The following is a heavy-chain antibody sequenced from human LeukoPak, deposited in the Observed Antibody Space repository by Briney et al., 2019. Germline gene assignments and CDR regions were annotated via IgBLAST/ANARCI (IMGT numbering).Heavy chain of an antibody. J-gene: IGHJ4*02. CDR2: ISYDGSNK. V-gene: IGHV3-30-3*01. CDR3: ARDARRYDSSGYYAY. Sequence: GGSLRLSCAASGFTFSSYAMHWVRQAPGKGLEWVAVISYDGSNKYYADSVKGRFTISRDNSKNTLYLQMNRLRAEDTAVYYCARDARRYDSSGYYAYWGQGTLVTVSS. CDR1: GFTFSSYA. D-gene: IGHD3-22*01.